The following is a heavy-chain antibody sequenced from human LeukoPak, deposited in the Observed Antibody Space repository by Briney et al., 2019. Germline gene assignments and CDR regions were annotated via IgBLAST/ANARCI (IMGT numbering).Heavy chain of an antibody. D-gene: IGHD1-1*01. Sequence: PSETLSLTCAVYGGSFSGYYWSWIRQPPGKGLEWIGEINHSGSTNYNPSLKSRVTISVDTSKNQFSLKLSSVTAADTAVYYCARNWNDYYMDVWGKGTTVTISS. J-gene: IGHJ6*03. CDR2: INHSGST. CDR1: GGSFSGYY. V-gene: IGHV4-34*01. CDR3: ARNWNDYYMDV.